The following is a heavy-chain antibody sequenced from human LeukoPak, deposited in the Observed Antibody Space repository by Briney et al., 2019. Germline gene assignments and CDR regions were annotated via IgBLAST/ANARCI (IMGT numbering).Heavy chain of an antibody. CDR2: IYYSGST. Sequence: SETLSLTCTVSGGSISSYYWSWLRQPLGKGLEWIGYIYYSGSTNYNPSLKSRVTISVDTSKNQFSLKLSSVTAADTAVYYCARRMAKGLGGFDYWGQGTLVTVSS. J-gene: IGHJ4*02. CDR3: ARRMAKGLGGFDY. D-gene: IGHD5-24*01. CDR1: GGSISSYY. V-gene: IGHV4-59*08.